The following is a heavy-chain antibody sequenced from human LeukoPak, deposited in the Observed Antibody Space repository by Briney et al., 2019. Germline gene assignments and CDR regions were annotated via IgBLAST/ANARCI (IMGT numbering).Heavy chain of an antibody. Sequence: PGKSLRLSCAASGFTFSSYGMHWVRQAPGKGLEWVAVIWYDGSNKYCADSVKGRFTISRDNSKSTLYLQVNSLRAEDTAVYYCARARNDYDSSGFSALDLWGQGTLVTVSS. V-gene: IGHV3-33*01. CDR1: GFTFSSYG. J-gene: IGHJ5*02. CDR2: IWYDGSNK. D-gene: IGHD3-22*01. CDR3: ARARNDYDSSGFSALDL.